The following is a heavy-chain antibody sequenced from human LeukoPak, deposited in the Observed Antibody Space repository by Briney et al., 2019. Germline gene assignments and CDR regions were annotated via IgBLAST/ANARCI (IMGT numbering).Heavy chain of an antibody. CDR1: GFTFSSYS. V-gene: IGHV3-21*01. CDR2: ISSSSSYI. CDR3: ATTVVTKPGYFDY. J-gene: IGHJ4*02. Sequence: GGSLRLSCAASGFTFSSYSMTWVRQAPGKGLEWVSSISSSSSYIYYADSVKGRFTISRDNAKNSLYLQMNSLRAEDTAVYYCATTVVTKPGYFDYWGQGTLVTVSS. D-gene: IGHD4-23*01.